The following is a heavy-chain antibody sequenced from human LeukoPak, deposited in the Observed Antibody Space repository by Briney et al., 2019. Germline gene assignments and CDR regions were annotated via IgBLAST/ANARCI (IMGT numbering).Heavy chain of an antibody. Sequence: SSETLSLTCTVSGGSISSGGYYWSWIRQHPGKGLEWIGYIYYSGSTYYNPSLKSRVTISVDTSKNQFSLKLSSVTAADTAVYYCARVATTVTEWFDPWGQGTTVTVSS. V-gene: IGHV4-31*03. D-gene: IGHD4-17*01. J-gene: IGHJ5*01. CDR1: GGSISSGGYY. CDR2: IYYSGST. CDR3: ARVATTVTEWFDP.